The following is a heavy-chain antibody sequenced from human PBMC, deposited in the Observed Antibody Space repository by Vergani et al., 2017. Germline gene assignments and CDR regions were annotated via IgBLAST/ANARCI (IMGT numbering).Heavy chain of an antibody. D-gene: IGHD3-16*01. CDR3: AKHVRDWGSDY. CDR1: GFTFSSYA. Sequence: QVQLVESGGGVVQPGRSLRLSCAASGFTFSSYAMHWVRQAPGKGLEWVAFIQFDGSNQYYADSVKGRFTLSRDFSKNTLYLQMNSLRTDDTATYYCAKHVRDWGSDYWGQGTQVIVSS. CDR2: IQFDGSNQ. V-gene: IGHV3-30*04. J-gene: IGHJ4*02.